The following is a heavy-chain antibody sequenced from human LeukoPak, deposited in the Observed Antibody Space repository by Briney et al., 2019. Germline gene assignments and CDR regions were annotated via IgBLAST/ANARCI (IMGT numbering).Heavy chain of an antibody. CDR1: GFTFSNAW. CDR3: ARDKSAGADTGSSFYY. D-gene: IGHD3-10*01. Sequence: GGSLRLSCAASGFTFSNAWMTWARQAPGKGLEWVASIKQDGSEKYYVDFVKGRFTVSRDNAKKSLYLQMNNLRAEDTAIYYCARDKSAGADTGSSFYYWGQGVLVTVSS. CDR2: IKQDGSEK. J-gene: IGHJ4*02. V-gene: IGHV3-7*03.